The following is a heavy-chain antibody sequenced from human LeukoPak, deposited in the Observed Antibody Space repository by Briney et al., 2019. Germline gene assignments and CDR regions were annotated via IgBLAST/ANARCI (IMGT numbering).Heavy chain of an antibody. V-gene: IGHV3-20*01. CDR2: INWNGGST. CDR3: ARSGTFRLVVPAADAFDI. D-gene: IGHD2-2*01. Sequence: TGGSLRLSCAASGFTFDDYGMSWVREAPGKGLEWVSGINWNGGSTGYADSVKGRFTISRDNAKNSLYLQMNSLRAEDTALYHCARSGTFRLVVPAADAFDIWGQGTMVTVSS. CDR1: GFTFDDYG. J-gene: IGHJ3*02.